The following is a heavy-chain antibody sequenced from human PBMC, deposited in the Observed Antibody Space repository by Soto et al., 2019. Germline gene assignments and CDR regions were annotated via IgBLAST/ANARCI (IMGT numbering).Heavy chain of an antibody. D-gene: IGHD3-10*01. V-gene: IGHV4-34*01. Sequence: PSETLSLTCAVYGGSFSGYYWSWIRQPPGKGLEWIGEINHSGSTNYNPSLKSRVTISVDTSKNQFSLKLSSVTAADTAVCYCARGTLVRGVIHYGMDVWGQGTTVTVSS. CDR2: INHSGST. J-gene: IGHJ6*02. CDR3: ARGTLVRGVIHYGMDV. CDR1: GGSFSGYY.